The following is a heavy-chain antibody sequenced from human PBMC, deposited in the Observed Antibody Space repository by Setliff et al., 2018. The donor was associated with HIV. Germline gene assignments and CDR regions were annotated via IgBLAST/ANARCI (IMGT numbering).Heavy chain of an antibody. CDR1: GFTFSDYY. J-gene: IGHJ4*02. CDR2: ITGGGDTI. D-gene: IGHD4-17*01. Sequence: PGGSLRLSCAASGFTFSDYYMTWIRQAPGKGLEWVSYITGGGDTINYADSVKGRFTISRDNAKNSLFLQMNSLRVEDTAVYYCARANYGFDYWGQGTLVTVSS. CDR3: ARANYGFDY. V-gene: IGHV3-11*04.